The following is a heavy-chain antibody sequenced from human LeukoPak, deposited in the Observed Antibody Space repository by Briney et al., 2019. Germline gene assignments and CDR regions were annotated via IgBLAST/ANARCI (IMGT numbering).Heavy chain of an antibody. CDR1: GFTFSSSE. V-gene: IGHV3-48*03. J-gene: IGHJ4*02. Sequence: GGSLRLSCAASGFTFSSSEMTWVRQAPGKGLEWVSYISSSGTTIYYADSVKGRFIISRDNAKNSEYLQMNSLRAEDTAVYYCARISAPPAYYDYVWGSYRYFDYWGQGTLVTVSS. D-gene: IGHD3-16*02. CDR3: ARISAPPAYYDYVWGSYRYFDY. CDR2: ISSSGTTI.